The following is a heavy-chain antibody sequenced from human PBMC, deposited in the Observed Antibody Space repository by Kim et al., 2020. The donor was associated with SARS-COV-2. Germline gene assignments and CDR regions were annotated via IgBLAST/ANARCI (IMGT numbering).Heavy chain of an antibody. Sequence: ASVKVSCKVSGYTLTELSMHWVRQAPGKGLEWMGGFDPEDGETIYAQKFQGRVTMTEDTSTDTAYMELSSLRSEDTAVYYCATYYCSSTSCYDFDYWGQGTLVTVSS. CDR2: FDPEDGET. J-gene: IGHJ4*02. CDR3: ATYYCSSTSCYDFDY. V-gene: IGHV1-24*01. D-gene: IGHD2-2*01. CDR1: GYTLTELS.